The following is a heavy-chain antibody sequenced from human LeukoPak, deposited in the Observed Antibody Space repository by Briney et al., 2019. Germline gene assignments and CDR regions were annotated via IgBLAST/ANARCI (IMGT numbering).Heavy chain of an antibody. D-gene: IGHD3-22*01. Sequence: GASVKVSCKASGYTLTSYGISWVRQAPGQGLEWVGWISAYNGNTNYAQKLQGRVTMTTDTSTSTAYMELRSLRSDDTAVYYCARVRVNSYYDSSGYLDYWGQGTLVTVSS. V-gene: IGHV1-18*01. CDR3: ARVRVNSYYDSSGYLDY. CDR2: ISAYNGNT. CDR1: GYTLTSYG. J-gene: IGHJ4*02.